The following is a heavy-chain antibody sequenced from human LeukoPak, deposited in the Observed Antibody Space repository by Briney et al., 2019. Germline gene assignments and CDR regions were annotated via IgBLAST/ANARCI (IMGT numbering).Heavy chain of an antibody. CDR3: AKDGTPGDY. V-gene: IGHV3-23*01. D-gene: IGHD2-15*01. CDR1: GFSFSSSG. Sequence: GSLRLSCAASGFSFSSSGMSWVRQAPGMGLEWLSAISGSGGSTYYAGSVKGRFTISRDNSKNTLYLHMSGLRADDTAVYYCAKDGTPGDYWGQGTRVIVSS. J-gene: IGHJ4*02. CDR2: ISGSGGST.